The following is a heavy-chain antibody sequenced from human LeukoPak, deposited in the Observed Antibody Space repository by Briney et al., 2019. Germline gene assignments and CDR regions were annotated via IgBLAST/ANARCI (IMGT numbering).Heavy chain of an antibody. CDR2: TKPDGTAE. D-gene: IGHD2-15*01. CDR1: GFTFSTYA. J-gene: IGHJ4*02. Sequence: GGSLRLSCAASGFTFSTYAMSWVRQAPGKGLEWVANTKPDGTAEYYADSVRGRFTTSRDNYNNFLYLQMNSLRGEATAVYYCARDGGLHTNFDYWGQGTLVTVSS. V-gene: IGHV3-7*01. CDR3: ARDGGLHTNFDY.